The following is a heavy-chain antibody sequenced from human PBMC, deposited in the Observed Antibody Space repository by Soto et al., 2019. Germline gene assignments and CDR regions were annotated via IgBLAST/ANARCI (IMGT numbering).Heavy chain of an antibody. CDR2: MNPNSGNT. J-gene: IGHJ6*02. Sequence: ASGKVSCEASGYTCPSYDINSLLQATVQVLEWMGWMNPNSGNTGYAQKFQGRVTMTRNTSISTAYMELSSLRSEDTAVYYCARGGSWNYVRIYYYYGMDVWGQGTTVTVSS. V-gene: IGHV1-8*01. CDR3: ARGGSWNYVRIYYYYGMDV. D-gene: IGHD1-7*01. CDR1: GYTCPSYD.